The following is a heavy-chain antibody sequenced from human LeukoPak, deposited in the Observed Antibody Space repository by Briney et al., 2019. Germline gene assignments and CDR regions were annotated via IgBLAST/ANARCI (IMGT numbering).Heavy chain of an antibody. CDR2: IGARNGAT. Sequence: PGGSLRLSCAASGFTVSSNYMSWVRQAPGKGLEWVSSIGARNGATFFADSVKGRFTISRDNSKNTLYLQMNGLRAEDTAVYYCVKRAPVPGEQMFYFDYWGQGLLVTVSS. D-gene: IGHD6-19*01. CDR1: GFTVSSNY. CDR3: VKRAPVPGEQMFYFDY. V-gene: IGHV3-53*01. J-gene: IGHJ4*02.